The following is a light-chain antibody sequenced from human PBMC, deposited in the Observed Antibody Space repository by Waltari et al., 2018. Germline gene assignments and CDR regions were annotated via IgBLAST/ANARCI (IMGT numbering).Light chain of an antibody. CDR1: NSNIGRNA. Sequence: QSLLTQAPSASGTPGQRVTISCSGSNSNIGRNAVNWYQQLPGTAPKLLIYSNKQRTSGAPYRSSGSKSGTSASLAISGLQSEDEADYYCGTWDDSLNGPLFGGGTKVTVL. J-gene: IGLJ2*01. CDR3: GTWDDSLNGPL. CDR2: SNK. V-gene: IGLV1-44*01.